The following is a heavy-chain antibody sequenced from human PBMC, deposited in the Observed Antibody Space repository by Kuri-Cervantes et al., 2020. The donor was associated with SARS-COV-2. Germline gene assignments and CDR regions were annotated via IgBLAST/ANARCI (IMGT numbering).Heavy chain of an antibody. CDR2: IWYDGENE. D-gene: IGHD3-16*01. J-gene: IGHJ6*03. Sequence: GGSLRLSGSASGLNFTIYVIHWVRQAPGKGLEWVAVIWYDGENEYYAGSVKGRFTISRDNSKNTVSLHMNSLRAEDTAMYYCARGAANYYYMDVWGKGTTVTVSS. V-gene: IGHV3-33*08. CDR1: GLNFTIYV. CDR3: ARGAANYYYMDV.